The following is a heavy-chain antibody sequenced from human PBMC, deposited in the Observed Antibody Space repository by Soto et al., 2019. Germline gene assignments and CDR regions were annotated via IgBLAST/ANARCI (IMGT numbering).Heavy chain of an antibody. CDR3: ASARPDYYSSSYYYYGMDV. CDR2: INPNSGGT. J-gene: IGHJ6*02. V-gene: IGHV1-2*02. Sequence: ASVKVSCKASGYTFTGYYMHWVRQAPGQGLEWMGWINPNSGGTNYAQKFQGRVTMTRDTSISTAYMELSRLRSDDTAVYYCASARPDYYSSSYYYYGMDVWGQGTTVTVSS. CDR1: GYTFTGYY. D-gene: IGHD6-6*01.